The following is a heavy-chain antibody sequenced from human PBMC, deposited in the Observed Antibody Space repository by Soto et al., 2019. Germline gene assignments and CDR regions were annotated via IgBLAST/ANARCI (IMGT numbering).Heavy chain of an antibody. Sequence: SETLSLTCAVSGGSISSGGYSWSWIRQPPGKGLEWIGYIYHSGSTYYNPSLKGRVTISVDRSKNQFSLKLSSVTAADTAVYYCARVEPSFPTVTTGWFDPWGQGTLVTVSS. CDR1: GGSISSGGYS. J-gene: IGHJ5*02. D-gene: IGHD4-17*01. CDR3: ARVEPSFPTVTTGWFDP. CDR2: IYHSGST. V-gene: IGHV4-30-2*01.